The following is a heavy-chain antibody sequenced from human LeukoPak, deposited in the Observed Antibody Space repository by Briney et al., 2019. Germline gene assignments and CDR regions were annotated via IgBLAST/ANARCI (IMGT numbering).Heavy chain of an antibody. V-gene: IGHV5-51*01. CDR2: IYPGDSDT. Sequence: GESLKISCKGSGYSFTSYWIGWVRQMPGKGLEWMGIIYPGDSDTRYSPSFQGQVTISADKSISTAYLQWSSLKASDTATYYCARHTDIVVDSNYYYYMDVWGKGTTVTVSS. D-gene: IGHD2-2*01. CDR1: GYSFTSYW. CDR3: ARHTDIVVDSNYYYYMDV. J-gene: IGHJ6*03.